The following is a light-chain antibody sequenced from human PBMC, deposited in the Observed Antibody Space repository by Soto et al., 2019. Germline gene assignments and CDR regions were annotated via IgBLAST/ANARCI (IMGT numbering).Light chain of an antibody. Sequence: QSVLTQPASVSGSPGQSITISCTGTSSDVGGYNYVSWYQQHPGKVPKVMIYEVNNRPSGVSNRFSGSKSGNTASLTISGLQAEDEADYYCSSYTSSSTLVFGTGTKVTVL. V-gene: IGLV2-14*01. CDR2: EVN. CDR3: SSYTSSSTLV. CDR1: SSDVGGYNY. J-gene: IGLJ1*01.